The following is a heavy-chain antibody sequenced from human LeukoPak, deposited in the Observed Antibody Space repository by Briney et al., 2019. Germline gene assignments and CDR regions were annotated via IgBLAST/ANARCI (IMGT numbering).Heavy chain of an antibody. V-gene: IGHV4-4*07. CDR2: IYTSGST. Sequence: KTSETLSLTCTVSGGSISSYYWSWIRQPAGKGLEWIGRIYTSGSTHYNPSLKSRVTMSVDTSKNQFSLKLSSVTAADTAVYYCARDLSGYGSGSYPFDYWGQGTLVTVSS. J-gene: IGHJ4*02. CDR1: GGSISSYY. CDR3: ARDLSGYGSGSYPFDY. D-gene: IGHD3-10*01.